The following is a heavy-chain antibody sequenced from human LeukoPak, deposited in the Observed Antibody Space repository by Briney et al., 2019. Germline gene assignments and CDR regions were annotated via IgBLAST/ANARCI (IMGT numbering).Heavy chain of an antibody. V-gene: IGHV1-18*04. CDR1: GYTFIGYY. CDR2: ISAYNGNT. CDR3: ARVVTGVGYQLLGDYYYYYYMDV. D-gene: IGHD2-2*01. J-gene: IGHJ6*03. Sequence: GASVKVSCKASGYTFIGYYMHWVRQGPGQGLEWMGWISAYNGNTNYAQKLQGRVTMTTDTSTSTAYMELRSLRSDDTAVYYCARVVTGVGYQLLGDYYYYYYMDVWGKGTTVTVSS.